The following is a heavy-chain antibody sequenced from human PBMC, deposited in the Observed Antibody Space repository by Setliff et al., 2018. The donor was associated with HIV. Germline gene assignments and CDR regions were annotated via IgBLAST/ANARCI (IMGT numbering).Heavy chain of an antibody. CDR2: IYHSGST. Sequence: SETLSLTCAVSGGSMNSGGYSWSWIRQPPGKGLEWIGYIYHSGSTYYNPSLKSRVTISVDTSKNQFSLELYSVTAADTAVYYCATHYGSGSYYNYWGQGMLVTVSS. J-gene: IGHJ4*02. D-gene: IGHD3-10*01. V-gene: IGHV4-30-2*03. CDR1: GGSMNSGGYS. CDR3: ATHYGSGSYYNY.